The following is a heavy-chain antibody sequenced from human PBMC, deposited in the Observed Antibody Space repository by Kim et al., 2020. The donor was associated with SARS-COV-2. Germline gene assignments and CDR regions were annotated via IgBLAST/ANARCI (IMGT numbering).Heavy chain of an antibody. Sequence: SETLSLTCTVSGGSISSSSNYWGWIRQPPGKGLEWIGSIYYSGSTYYNPSLKSRVTISVDTSKNQFSLKLSSVTAADTAVYYCARQKETGITIFGVIIWGYYFDYWGQGTLVIVSS. CDR2: IYYSGST. CDR3: ARQKETGITIFGVIIWGYYFDY. V-gene: IGHV4-39*01. D-gene: IGHD3-3*01. CDR1: GGSISSSSNY. J-gene: IGHJ4*02.